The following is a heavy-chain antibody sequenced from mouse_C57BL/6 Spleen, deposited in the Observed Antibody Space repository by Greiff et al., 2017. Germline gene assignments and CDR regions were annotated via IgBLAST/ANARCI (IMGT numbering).Heavy chain of an antibody. CDR2: ISNGGGST. V-gene: IGHV5-12*01. D-gene: IGHD2-4*01. CDR1: GFTFSDYY. Sequence: EVQLVESGGGLVQPGGSLKLSCAASGFTFSDYYMYWVRQTPEKRLEWVAYISNGGGSTYYPDTVKGRFTISRDNAKNTLYLQMSRLKSEDTAMYYCASLNYDEAYWGQGTLVTVSA. CDR3: ASLNYDEAY. J-gene: IGHJ3*01.